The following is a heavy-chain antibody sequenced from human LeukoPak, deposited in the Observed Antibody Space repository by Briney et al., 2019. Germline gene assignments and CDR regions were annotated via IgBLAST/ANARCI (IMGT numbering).Heavy chain of an antibody. CDR2: INSDGSST. CDR1: GFTFSSYS. J-gene: IGHJ4*02. V-gene: IGHV3-74*01. CDR3: ARDSITIFGVANYDY. D-gene: IGHD3-3*01. Sequence: GGSLRLSCAASGFTFSSYSMDWVRQAPGKGLVWVSRINSDGSSTSYADSVKGRFTISRDNAKNTLYLQMNSLRAEDTAVYYCARDSITIFGVANYDYWGQGTLVTVSS.